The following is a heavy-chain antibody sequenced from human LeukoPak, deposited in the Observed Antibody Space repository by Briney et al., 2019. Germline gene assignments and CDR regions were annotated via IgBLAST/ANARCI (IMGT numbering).Heavy chain of an antibody. CDR2: IYYSGST. CDR1: GGSISSYY. CDR3: ARDHIPLPERSTPLRYFDL. D-gene: IGHD1-14*01. Sequence: SETLSLTCTVSGGSISSYYWSWIRQPPGEGLEWIGYIYYSGSTNYNPSLKSRVTISVDTSKNQFSLKLSSVTAADTAVYYCARDHIPLPERSTPLRYFDLWGRGTLVTVSS. J-gene: IGHJ2*01. V-gene: IGHV4-59*01.